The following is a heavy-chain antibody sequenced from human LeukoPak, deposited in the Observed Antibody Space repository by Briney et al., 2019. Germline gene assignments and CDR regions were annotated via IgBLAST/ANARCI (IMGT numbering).Heavy chain of an antibody. J-gene: IGHJ3*02. Sequence: GGSLRLSCAASGFTFNNYAMNWVRQAPGKGLEWLSYIRGGGGHTRYPDSVKGRFTISRDNSKNMLYLQMNSLRAEDTAIYYCAKCSASCYNDAFDIWGRGTMVTVSS. CDR1: GFTFNNYA. D-gene: IGHD3-10*02. V-gene: IGHV3-23*01. CDR2: IRGGGGHT. CDR3: AKCSASCYNDAFDI.